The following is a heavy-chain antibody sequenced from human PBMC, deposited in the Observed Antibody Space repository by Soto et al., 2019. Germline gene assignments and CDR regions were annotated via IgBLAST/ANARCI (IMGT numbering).Heavy chain of an antibody. CDR3: TTDHAPFIVATIGNY. J-gene: IGHJ4*02. Sequence: GGSLRLSCAASGFTFSNAWMSWVRQAPGKGLEWVGRIKSKTDGGTKDYAAPVKGRFTISRDDSKNTLYLQMNSLNTEDTAVYYCTTDHAPFIVATIGNYWGQGTLVTVSS. CDR2: IKSKTDGGTK. V-gene: IGHV3-15*01. D-gene: IGHD5-12*01. CDR1: GFTFSNAW.